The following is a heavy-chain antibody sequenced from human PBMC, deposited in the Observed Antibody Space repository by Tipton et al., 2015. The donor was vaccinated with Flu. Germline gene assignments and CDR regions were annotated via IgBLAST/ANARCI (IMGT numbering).Heavy chain of an antibody. V-gene: IGHV4-34*01. CDR2: IDYSEST. CDR3: ARLSYYDVDLKNFYFDY. D-gene: IGHD3-10*02. Sequence: TLSLTCAVYGGSFSGYYWSWIRQPPGKGLEWIGEIDYSESTNYNPSLKSRVTISVDTSKNQFSLKLSSVTAADTAVYYCARLSYYDVDLKNFYFDYWGQGALVTVSS. CDR1: GGSFSGYY. J-gene: IGHJ4*02.